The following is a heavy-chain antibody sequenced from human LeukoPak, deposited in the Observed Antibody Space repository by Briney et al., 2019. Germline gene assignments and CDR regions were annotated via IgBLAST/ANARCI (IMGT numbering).Heavy chain of an antibody. Sequence: GGSLRLSCAVSGLTFSSYWMTWVRQAPGKGLEWVANIKQDGSEKYYVDSVKGRFTISRDNAKNSLYLQMNSLRAEDTAVYYCARDGGNSGYDLLDYWGKGTLVTVSS. CDR2: IKQDGSEK. D-gene: IGHD5-12*01. CDR3: ARDGGNSGYDLLDY. J-gene: IGHJ4*02. V-gene: IGHV3-7*01. CDR1: GLTFSSYW.